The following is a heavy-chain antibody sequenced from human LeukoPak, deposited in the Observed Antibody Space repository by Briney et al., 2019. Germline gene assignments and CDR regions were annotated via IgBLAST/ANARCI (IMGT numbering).Heavy chain of an antibody. J-gene: IGHJ4*02. CDR2: MYHSGST. D-gene: IGHD3-16*02. CDR3: ARYDVWGSYRAFDY. V-gene: IGHV4-38-2*02. CDR1: NYSISADYY. Sequence: SETLSLTCSVSNYSISADYYWGWIRQPPGKGLEWIGTMYHSGSTYYNPSLKSRVTISVDTSKNQFSLRLSSVTAADTAVYYCARYDVWGSYRAFDYWGQGTLVTVSS.